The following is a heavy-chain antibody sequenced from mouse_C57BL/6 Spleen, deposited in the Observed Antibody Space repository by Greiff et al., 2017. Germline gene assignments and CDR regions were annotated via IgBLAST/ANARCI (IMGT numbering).Heavy chain of an antibody. CDR1: GYTFTEYT. J-gene: IGHJ3*01. D-gene: IGHD2-4*01. Sequence: QVQLKESGAELVKPGASVKLSCKASGYTFTEYTIHWVKQRSGQGLEWIGWFYPGSGSIKYNEKFKDKATLTADKSSSTVYMELSRLTSEDSAVYFCARHERLYDYDGAWFAYWGQGTLVTVSA. CDR2: FYPGSGSI. CDR3: ARHERLYDYDGAWFAY. V-gene: IGHV1-62-2*01.